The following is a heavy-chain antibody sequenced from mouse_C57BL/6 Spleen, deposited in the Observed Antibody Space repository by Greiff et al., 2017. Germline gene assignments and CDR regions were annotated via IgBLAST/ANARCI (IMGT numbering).Heavy chain of an antibody. V-gene: IGHV1-5*01. CDR2: IYPGNRDT. J-gene: IGHJ2*01. Sequence: VQLKEPGTVLARPGASVKLSCKTSGYTFTSYWMHWLKQRPGQGLDWIGAIYPGNRDTSYNQKFKGKAKLTAVTTARTADMELSSRTNEDSAVYYCTRTEDPDYWGQGTTLTVSS. CDR1: GYTFTSYW. CDR3: TRTEDPDY.